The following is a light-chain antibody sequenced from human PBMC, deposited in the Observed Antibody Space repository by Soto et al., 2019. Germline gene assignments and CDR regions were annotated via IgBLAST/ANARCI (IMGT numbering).Light chain of an antibody. CDR2: RNN. CDR3: ATWDDRLSGPV. J-gene: IGLJ1*01. Sequence: QSLLTQQPSASGSPGQRVTSSCSGSSSNIGSNYVFWYQQLPGTAPKLLIYRNNERPSGVPDRFSGSKSGTSASLAISGLRSEDEADYRCATWDDRLSGPVLGTGTKVTVL. CDR1: SSNIGSNY. V-gene: IGLV1-47*01.